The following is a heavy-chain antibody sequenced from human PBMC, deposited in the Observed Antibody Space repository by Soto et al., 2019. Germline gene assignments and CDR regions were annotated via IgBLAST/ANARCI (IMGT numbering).Heavy chain of an antibody. J-gene: IGHJ6*02. Sequence: PGESLKISCKGAGYSFTDYWIGWVRQMPGKGLEWMGIIYPGDSGARYSPSFQGQVSISADKSVNTAYLQWGSLKASDTAMYYCARQTTGWFGMDVWGQGTTVTV. CDR3: ARQTTGWFGMDV. D-gene: IGHD6-19*01. CDR2: IYPGDSGA. V-gene: IGHV5-51*01. CDR1: GYSFTDYW.